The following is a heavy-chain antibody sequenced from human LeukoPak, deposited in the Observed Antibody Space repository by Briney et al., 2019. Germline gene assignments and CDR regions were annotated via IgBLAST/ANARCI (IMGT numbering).Heavy chain of an antibody. CDR2: IYYSGST. D-gene: IGHD1-26*01. V-gene: IGHV4-59*01. J-gene: IGHJ4*02. CDR3: ASLGADYYFDY. CDR1: GVSISSYY. Sequence: PSETLSLTCTVSGVSISSYYWSWIRQPPGKGLEWIGCIYYSGSTNYNPSLKSRVTISVDTSKNQFSLKLSSVTAADTAVYYCASLGADYYFDYWGQGTLVTVSS.